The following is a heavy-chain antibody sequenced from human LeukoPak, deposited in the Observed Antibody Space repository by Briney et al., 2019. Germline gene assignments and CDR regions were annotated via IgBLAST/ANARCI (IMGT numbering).Heavy chain of an antibody. CDR2: INHSGST. V-gene: IGHV4-34*01. D-gene: IGHD6-13*01. Sequence: SETLSLTCAVYGVSFSGYYWSWIRQPPGKGLEWIGEINHSGSTNYNPSLKSRVTISVDTSKNQFSLKLSSVTAADTAVYYCARTRDRRIAAAGRRYYFDYWGQGTLVTVSS. CDR1: GVSFSGYY. CDR3: ARTRDRRIAAAGRRYYFDY. J-gene: IGHJ4*02.